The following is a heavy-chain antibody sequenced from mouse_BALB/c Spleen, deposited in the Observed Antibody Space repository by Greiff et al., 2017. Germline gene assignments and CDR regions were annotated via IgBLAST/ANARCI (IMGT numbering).Heavy chain of an antibody. CDR1: GYSITSDYA. J-gene: IGHJ3*01. V-gene: IGHV3-2*02. CDR2: ISYSGST. D-gene: IGHD4-1*02. CDR3: ARDQLSGFAY. Sequence: EVKLMESGPGLVKPSQSLSLTCTVTGYSITSDYAWNWIRQFPGNKLEWMGYISYSGSTSYNPSLKSRISITRDTSKNQFFLQLNSVTTEDTATYYCARDQLSGFAYWGQGTLVTVSA.